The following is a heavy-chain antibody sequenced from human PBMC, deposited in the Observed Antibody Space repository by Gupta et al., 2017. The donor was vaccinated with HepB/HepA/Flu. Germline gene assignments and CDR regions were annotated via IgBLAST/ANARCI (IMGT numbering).Heavy chain of an antibody. CDR3: ARGSGSTTRALDI. CDR2: IRQDGGEK. Sequence: EVQLVESGGGLVQPGGSFTLSCAGSGFPFCSHWMNWVRQAPGKGQEWVANIRQDGGEKKYVDSVKGRFTISRDNAKESVYLQMNSLRAEDTAMYYCARGSGSTTRALDIWGQGTMVTVSS. V-gene: IGHV3-7*01. CDR1: GFPFCSHW. D-gene: IGHD2/OR15-2a*01. J-gene: IGHJ3*02.